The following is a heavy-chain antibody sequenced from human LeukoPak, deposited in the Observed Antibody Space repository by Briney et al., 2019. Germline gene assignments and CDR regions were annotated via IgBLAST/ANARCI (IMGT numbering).Heavy chain of an antibody. D-gene: IGHD3-10*01. V-gene: IGHV1-24*01. CDR2: FDPEDGET. J-gene: IGHJ3*02. CDR1: GYTLTELS. Sequence: ASVKVSCKVSGYTLTELSMHWVRQAPGKGLEWMGGFDPEDGETIYARKFQGRVTMTEDTSTDTAYMELSSLRSEDTAVYYCASLQLLWFGGQLDAFDIWGQGTMVTVSS. CDR3: ASLQLLWFGGQLDAFDI.